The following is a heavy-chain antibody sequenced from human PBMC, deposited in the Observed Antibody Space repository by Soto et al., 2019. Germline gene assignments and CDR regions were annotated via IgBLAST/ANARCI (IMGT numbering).Heavy chain of an antibody. Sequence: QVQLQESGPGLVKPSQTLSLTCTVSGGSISSGDYYWSWIRQPPGKGLEWIGYIYYSGSSYYNPSLKCRVTLSGDPSKNQFSLKLSSVTAADTAVYYCARASHLGPITFGGVIVDPWGPYYFDYWGQGTLVTVSS. D-gene: IGHD3-16*02. CDR2: IYYSGSS. CDR3: ARASHLGPITFGGVIVDPWGPYYFDY. J-gene: IGHJ4*02. CDR1: GGSISSGDYY. V-gene: IGHV4-30-4*01.